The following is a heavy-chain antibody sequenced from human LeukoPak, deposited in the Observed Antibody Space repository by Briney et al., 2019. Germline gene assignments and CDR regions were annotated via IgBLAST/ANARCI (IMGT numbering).Heavy chain of an antibody. J-gene: IGHJ4*02. CDR1: GFTFSSYG. CDR3: AKGPEVRGVIVILKTGEKGALDY. D-gene: IGHD3-10*01. Sequence: PGGSLRLSCAASGFTFSSYGMHWVRQAPGKGLEWVAVISYDGSNKYYADSVKGRFTISRDNSKNTLYLQMNSLRAEDTAVYYCAKGPEVRGVIVILKTGEKGALDYWGQGTLVTVSS. CDR2: ISYDGSNK. V-gene: IGHV3-30*18.